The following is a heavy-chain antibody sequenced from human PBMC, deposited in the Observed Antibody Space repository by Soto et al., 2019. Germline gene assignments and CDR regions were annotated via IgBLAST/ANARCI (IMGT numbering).Heavy chain of an antibody. Sequence: EVQLVESGGGLVQPGGSLRLSCAASGFTFSSYWMSWVRQAPGKGLEWVANIKQDGSEKYYVDSVKGRFTISRDNAKNSLYLQMNSLRAEDTAVYYCARGRGSGRNIPPYYYYYGMDVWAKGPRSPSP. J-gene: IGHJ6*02. CDR3: ARGRGSGRNIPPYYYYYGMDV. CDR1: GFTFSSYW. D-gene: IGHD3-10*01. CDR2: IKQDGSEK. V-gene: IGHV3-7*05.